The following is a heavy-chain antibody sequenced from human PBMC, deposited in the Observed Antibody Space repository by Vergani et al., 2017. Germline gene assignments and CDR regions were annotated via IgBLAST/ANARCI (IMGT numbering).Heavy chain of an antibody. J-gene: IGHJ6*02. Sequence: EVQLLESGGGLVQPGGSLRLSCAASGFTFSSYAMSWVRQAPGKGLEWVSAISGSGCSTYYADSVKGRFTISRDNSKNTLYLQMNSLRAEDTAVYYCAKANPRNSGYDYLYYYHAMDVWGQGTTVTVSS. CDR2: ISGSGCST. V-gene: IGHV3-23*01. D-gene: IGHD5-12*01. CDR1: GFTFSSYA. CDR3: AKANPRNSGYDYLYYYHAMDV.